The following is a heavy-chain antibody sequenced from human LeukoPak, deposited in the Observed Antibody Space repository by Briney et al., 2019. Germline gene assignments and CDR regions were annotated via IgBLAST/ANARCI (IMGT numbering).Heavy chain of an antibody. CDR1: GGSFSGYY. J-gene: IGHJ4*02. V-gene: IGHV4-34*01. Sequence: SETLSLTCAVYGGSFSGYYWSWIRQPPGKGLEWIGEINHSGSTNYNPSLKSRVTISVDTSKNQFSLKLSSVTAADTAVYYCAREILWLGGGLFDYWGQGTLVSVCS. CDR2: INHSGST. D-gene: IGHD3-10*01. CDR3: AREILWLGGGLFDY.